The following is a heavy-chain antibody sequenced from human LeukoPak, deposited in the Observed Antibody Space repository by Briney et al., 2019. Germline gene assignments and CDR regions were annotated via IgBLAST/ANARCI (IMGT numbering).Heavy chain of an antibody. J-gene: IGHJ3*02. D-gene: IGHD2-15*01. CDR1: GGSISSGGYY. V-gene: IGHV4-31*03. Sequence: PSETLSLTCTVSGGSISSGGYYWSWIRQHPGKGLEWIGYIYYSGSTYYNPSLKSRVTISVDTSKNQFSLKLSSVTAADTAVYYCARGEVAATPPTHDAFDIWGQGTMVTVSS. CDR3: ARGEVAATPPTHDAFDI. CDR2: IYYSGST.